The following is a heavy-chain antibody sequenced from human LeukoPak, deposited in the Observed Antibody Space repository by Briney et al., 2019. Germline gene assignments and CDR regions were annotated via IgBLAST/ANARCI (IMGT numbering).Heavy chain of an antibody. V-gene: IGHV1-18*01. CDR2: ISAYNGNT. CDR3: ARVRGSSSDYYGMDV. D-gene: IGHD6-6*01. Sequence: ASVKVSCKASGGTFSSYAISWVRQAPGQGLEWMGWISAYNGNTNCAQKLQGRVTMTTDTSTSTAYMELRSLRSDDTAVYYCARVRGSSSDYYGMDVWGQGTTVTVSS. CDR1: GGTFSSYA. J-gene: IGHJ6*02.